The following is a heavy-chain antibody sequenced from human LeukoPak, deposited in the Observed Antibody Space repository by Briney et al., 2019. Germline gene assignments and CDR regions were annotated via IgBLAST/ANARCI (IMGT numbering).Heavy chain of an antibody. Sequence: SLKISCKGSGYNFTKYWIGWVRQAPGKGLEWVSGISWNSGSIAYADSVKGRFTISRDSAKNSLYVQMNSLRPEDTALYYCAKGVRITMVRGSFDIWGQGTMVTVSS. CDR1: GYNFTKYW. CDR3: AKGVRITMVRGSFDI. J-gene: IGHJ3*02. V-gene: IGHV3-9*01. D-gene: IGHD3-10*01. CDR2: ISWNSGSI.